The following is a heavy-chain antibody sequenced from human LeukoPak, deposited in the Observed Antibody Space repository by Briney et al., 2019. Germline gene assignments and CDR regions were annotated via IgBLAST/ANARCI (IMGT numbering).Heavy chain of an antibody. CDR1: GGSFSGYY. V-gene: IGHV4-34*01. D-gene: IGHD6-13*01. CDR2: INHSGST. Sequence: PSETLSLTCAVYGGSFSGYYWSLIRQPPGKGLEWIGEINHSGSTNYSPSLKSRVTISVDTSKNQFSLKLSSVTAADTAVYYCARKARQQLVLFKTDWFDPWGQGTLVTVSS. CDR3: ARKARQQLVLFKTDWFDP. J-gene: IGHJ5*02.